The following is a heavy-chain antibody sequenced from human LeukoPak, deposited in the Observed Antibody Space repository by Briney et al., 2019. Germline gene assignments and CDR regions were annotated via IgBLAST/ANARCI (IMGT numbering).Heavy chain of an antibody. D-gene: IGHD3-10*01. V-gene: IGHV1-2*02. Sequence: ASVTLSFTSSGYAFSVYYIHWVWQAPRPGLEWMGWVNPNSGGTTYAQTSQDRVTTTRDTSISTDYLVLRRLGSDDTPLYYCVPEVSMDWGQGTLVSVSS. CDR1: GYAFSVYY. CDR2: VNPNSGGT. J-gene: IGHJ4*02. CDR3: VPEVSMD.